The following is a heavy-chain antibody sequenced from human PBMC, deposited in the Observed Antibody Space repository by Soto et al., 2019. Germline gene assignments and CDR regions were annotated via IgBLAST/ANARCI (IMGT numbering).Heavy chain of an antibody. CDR1: GGTFSSYA. Sequence: SVKVSCKASGGTFSSYAISWVRQAPGQGLEWMGGIIPIFGTANYAQKFQGRVTITADESTSTAYMELSSLRSEDTAVYYCARDRGNYDFWSGYRNLWGQGTLVTVSS. D-gene: IGHD3-3*01. CDR3: ARDRGNYDFWSGYRNL. J-gene: IGHJ4*02. CDR2: IIPIFGTA. V-gene: IGHV1-69*13.